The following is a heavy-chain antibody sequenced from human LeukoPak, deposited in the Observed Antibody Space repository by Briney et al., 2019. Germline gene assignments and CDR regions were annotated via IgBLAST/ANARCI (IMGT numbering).Heavy chain of an antibody. V-gene: IGHV3-21*01. CDR1: GFTFSSYS. CDR3: ARDVERTGGTYYYGSGSPRG. J-gene: IGHJ4*02. Sequence: PGGSLRLPCAASGFTFSSYSMNWVRQAPGKGLEWVSSISSSSSYIYYADSVKGRFTISRDNAKNSLYLQMNSLRDEDTAVYYCARDVERTGGTYYYGSGSPRGWGQGTLVTVSS. CDR2: ISSSSSYI. D-gene: IGHD3-10*01.